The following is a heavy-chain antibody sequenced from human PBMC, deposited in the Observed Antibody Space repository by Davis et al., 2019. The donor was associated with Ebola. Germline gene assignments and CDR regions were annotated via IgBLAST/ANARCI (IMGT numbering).Heavy chain of an antibody. J-gene: IGHJ5*02. Sequence: GESLKISCAASGFTFSNYWMTWVRQAPGKGPEWVGKIKPDGSDKYYLDSVKGRFTISRDNAKNSLYLQMNSLTVEDTAIYYCAKDSGWQMSPWGQGTLVIVSS. CDR3: AKDSGWQMSP. V-gene: IGHV3-7*01. CDR1: GFTFSNYW. CDR2: IKPDGSDK. D-gene: IGHD6-19*01.